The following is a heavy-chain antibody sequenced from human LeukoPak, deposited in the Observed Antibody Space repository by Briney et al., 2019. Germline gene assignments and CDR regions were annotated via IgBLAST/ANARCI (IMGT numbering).Heavy chain of an antibody. D-gene: IGHD1-26*01. V-gene: IGHV1-69*01. CDR1: GGTFSSNA. CDR2: IIPIFGTA. J-gene: IGHJ3*02. Sequence: GSSVKVSCKASGGTFSSNAISWVRQAPGQGLEWMGGIIPIFGTANYAQKFQGRVTITADESTSTAYMELSSLRSEDTAVYYCARSHKPYSGSYFDAFDIWGQGTMVTVSS. CDR3: ARSHKPYSGSYFDAFDI.